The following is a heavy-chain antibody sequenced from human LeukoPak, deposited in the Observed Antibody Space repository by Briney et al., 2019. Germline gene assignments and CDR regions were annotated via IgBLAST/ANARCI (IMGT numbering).Heavy chain of an antibody. CDR2: IYPGDSDT. D-gene: IGHD3-22*01. CDR1: GYRFTSYW. J-gene: IGHJ3*02. CDR3: ARPPLDYYDSSGYLGVAFDI. V-gene: IGHV5-51*01. Sequence: GESLKISWQGSGYRFTSYWIGWVRQLPGKGLEWMGIIYPGDSDTRYSPSFQGQVTISADKSISTAYLQWSSLKASDTAMYYCARPPLDYYDSSGYLGVAFDIWGQGTMVTVSS.